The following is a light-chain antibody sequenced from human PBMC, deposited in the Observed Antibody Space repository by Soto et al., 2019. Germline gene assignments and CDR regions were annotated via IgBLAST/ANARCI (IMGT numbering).Light chain of an antibody. CDR2: SNN. J-gene: IGLJ2*01. Sequence: QSVLTQPPSASGTPGQRITITCSASSSNIGSKTVNWYQQLPGTAPKLLIYSNNQRPSGVPDRFSGSKSGTSASLAISGLQSEDEADYYCAAWDDSLNGVVFGGGTKLTVL. V-gene: IGLV1-44*01. CDR3: AAWDDSLNGVV. CDR1: SSNIGSKT.